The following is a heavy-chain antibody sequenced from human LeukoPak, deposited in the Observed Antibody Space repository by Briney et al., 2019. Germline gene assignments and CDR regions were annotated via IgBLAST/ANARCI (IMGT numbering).Heavy chain of an antibody. V-gene: IGHV3-33*01. D-gene: IGHD5-18*01. J-gene: IGHJ4*02. CDR1: GFTFSSYT. CDR2: ILNDGSNK. Sequence: GGSLRLSCAASGFTFSSYTMQWVRQAPGKGLEWVALILNDGSNKYYAASVKGRFTISRDNSHNTLYLQVNSLRAEDTALYYCARDRGYTYAHPLDYWGQGTLVTVSS. CDR3: ARDRGYTYAHPLDY.